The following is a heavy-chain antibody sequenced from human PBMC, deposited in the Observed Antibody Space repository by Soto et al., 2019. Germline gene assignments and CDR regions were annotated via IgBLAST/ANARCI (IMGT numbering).Heavy chain of an antibody. CDR2: IWYDGSNK. CDR3: ARGGYSSFNARLDAFDI. V-gene: IGHV3-33*01. D-gene: IGHD6-13*01. CDR1: GFTFSSYG. Sequence: RGSLRLSCAASGFTFSSYGMHWVRQAPGKGLEWVAVIWYDGSNKYYADSVKGRFTISRDNSKNTLYLQMNSLRAEDTAVYYCARGGYSSFNARLDAFDIWGQGTMVTVSS. J-gene: IGHJ3*02.